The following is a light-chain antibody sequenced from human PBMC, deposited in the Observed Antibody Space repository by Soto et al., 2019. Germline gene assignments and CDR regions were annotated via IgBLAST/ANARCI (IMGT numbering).Light chain of an antibody. Sequence: IQMTQSPSSLSALVGDRGTITCLASQTISIFLNWYQQKPGKAPKLLIYGASTLQGGVPSRFSGSGSGTDFTLTISSLVPEDFATYYCQQTYSTPWTFGQGTKVDIK. V-gene: IGKV1-39*01. CDR1: QTISIF. CDR2: GAS. J-gene: IGKJ1*01. CDR3: QQTYSTPWT.